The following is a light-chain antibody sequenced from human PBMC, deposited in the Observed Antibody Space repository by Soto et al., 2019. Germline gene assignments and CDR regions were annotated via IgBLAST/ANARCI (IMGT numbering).Light chain of an antibody. CDR2: EGS. Sequence: QSALTQPASVSGSPGQSITISCTGTSSDVGSYNLVSWYQQHPGKAPKLMIYEGSKRPSGVSNRFSGSKSGNTASLTISGLQAEDEADYYCCSYAGSSFYVFGTGTKLTLL. J-gene: IGLJ1*01. CDR3: CSYAGSSFYV. V-gene: IGLV2-23*01. CDR1: SSDVGSYNL.